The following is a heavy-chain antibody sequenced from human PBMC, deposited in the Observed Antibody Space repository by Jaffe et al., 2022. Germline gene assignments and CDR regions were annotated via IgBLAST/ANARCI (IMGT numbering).Heavy chain of an antibody. CDR1: GFTFSSYG. D-gene: IGHD1-26*01. CDR3: AKDFIVGATSGYFQH. CDR2: IRYDGSNK. Sequence: QVQLVESGGGVVQPGGSLRLSCAASGFTFSSYGMHWVRQAPGKGLEWVAFIRYDGSNKYYADSVKGRFTISRDNSKNTLYLQMNSLRAEDTAVYYCAKDFIVGATSGYFQHWGQGTLVTVSS. J-gene: IGHJ1*01. V-gene: IGHV3-30*02.